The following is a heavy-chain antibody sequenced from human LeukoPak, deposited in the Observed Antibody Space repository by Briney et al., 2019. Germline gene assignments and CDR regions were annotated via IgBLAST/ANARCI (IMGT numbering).Heavy chain of an antibody. V-gene: IGHV1-69*01. D-gene: IGHD6-13*01. CDR2: IIPIFGTA. Sequence: SVKVSCKASGGTFSSYAISWVRQAPGQGLEWMGGIIPIFGTANYAQKFQGRVTITADESTSTAYMELSSLRSEDTAVYYCARESPTWYSSSWYGQGIFDYWGQGTLVTVSS. J-gene: IGHJ4*02. CDR1: GGTFSSYA. CDR3: ARESPTWYSSSWYGQGIFDY.